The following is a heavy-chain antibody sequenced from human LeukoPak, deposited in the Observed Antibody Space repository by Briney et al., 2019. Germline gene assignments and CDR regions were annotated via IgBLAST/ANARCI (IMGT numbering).Heavy chain of an antibody. Sequence: PGGSLRLSCAASGFTFSSYWMRWVRQAPGKGLVWVSRINTDGSSTSYADSVKGRFTISRDNAKNTLYLQMNSLRAEDTAVYYCARDFALTAYYYMDVWGKGTTVTVSS. CDR1: GFTFSSYW. J-gene: IGHJ6*03. CDR2: INTDGSST. D-gene: IGHD3-3*01. CDR3: ARDFALTAYYYMDV. V-gene: IGHV3-74*01.